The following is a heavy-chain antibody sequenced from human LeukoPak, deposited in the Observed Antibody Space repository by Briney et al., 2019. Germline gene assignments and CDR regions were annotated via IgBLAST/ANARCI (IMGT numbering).Heavy chain of an antibody. CDR2: INHSGST. D-gene: IGHD1-26*01. CDR1: GGSFSGYY. CDR3: ARGPNIVGATKDDY. V-gene: IGHV4-34*01. J-gene: IGHJ4*02. Sequence: SETLSLTCAVYGGSFSGYYWSWIRQPPGKGLEWIGEINHSGSTNYSPSLKSRVTISVDTSKNQFSLKLSSVTAADTAVYYCARGPNIVGATKDDYWGQGTLVTVSS.